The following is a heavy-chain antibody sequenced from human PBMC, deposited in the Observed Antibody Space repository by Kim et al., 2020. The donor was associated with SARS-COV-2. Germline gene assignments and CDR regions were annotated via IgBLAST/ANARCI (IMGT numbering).Heavy chain of an antibody. J-gene: IGHJ6*02. CDR3: ARHEGSYYYYGMDV. Sequence: AQKFPGRVTITADKSTSTASMELSSLRSEDTAVYYCARHEGSYYYYGMDVWGQGTTVTVSS. D-gene: IGHD3-10*01. V-gene: IGHV1-69*02.